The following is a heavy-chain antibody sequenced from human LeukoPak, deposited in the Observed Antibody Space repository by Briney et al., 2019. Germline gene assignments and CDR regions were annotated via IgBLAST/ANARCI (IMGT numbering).Heavy chain of an antibody. CDR3: ARGGYYDSSGYYHFDY. CDR1: GGTFSSYA. J-gene: IGHJ4*02. V-gene: IGHV1-69*04. CDR2: IIPILGIA. Sequence: ASVKVSCKASGGTFSSYAISWVRQAPGQGLEWMGRIIPILGIANYAQKFQGRVTITADKSTSTAYMELSSLRSEDTAVYYCARGGYYDSSGYYHFDYWGQGTLVTVSS. D-gene: IGHD3-22*01.